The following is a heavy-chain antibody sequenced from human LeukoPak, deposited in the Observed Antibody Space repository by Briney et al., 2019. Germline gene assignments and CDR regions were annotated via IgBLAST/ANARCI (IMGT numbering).Heavy chain of an antibody. CDR3: AREPSGYSYYIDS. J-gene: IGHJ4*02. D-gene: IGHD3-3*01. Sequence: SQTLSLTCAISGASVSSNSAAWNCIRQSPSRGLEWQVRTDDRSKWYNDYAMSVNSRISITPDTSKNQFSLQLNSVTPEDTDVYFCAREPSGYSYYIDSWGQGTLVTVSS. CDR2: TDDRSKWYN. V-gene: IGHV6-1*01. CDR1: GASVSSNSAA.